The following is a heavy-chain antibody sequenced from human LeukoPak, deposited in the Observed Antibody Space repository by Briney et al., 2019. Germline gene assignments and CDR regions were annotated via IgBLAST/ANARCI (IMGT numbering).Heavy chain of an antibody. Sequence: PGRSLSLSRAASGFTISDYWMTWVRQTPGKGLEWLSAISNDGRHMYYTDSVKGRFTTSRDNSRNTVYLQMNGLRVEDTAVYYCATVMGSSPSTAYFAYCGQGNLGTVSS. D-gene: IGHD6-6*01. V-gene: IGHV3-23*01. J-gene: IGHJ4*02. CDR3: ATVMGSSPSTAYFAY. CDR2: ISNDGRHM. CDR1: GFTISDYW.